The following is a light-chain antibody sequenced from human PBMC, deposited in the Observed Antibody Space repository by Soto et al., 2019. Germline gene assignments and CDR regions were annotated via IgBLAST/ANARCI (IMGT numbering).Light chain of an antibody. Sequence: EIVMTQSLATQSVSPGARDHLYNRASQSVGSNLAWYQQKPGQAPRLLIYGASTRATGIPARFSGSGSGTEFTLTISSLQSEDFEIYYGQQYNNWPITCGQGTRLDI. CDR3: QQYNNWPIT. J-gene: IGKJ5*01. CDR2: GAS. V-gene: IGKV3-15*01. CDR1: QSVGSN.